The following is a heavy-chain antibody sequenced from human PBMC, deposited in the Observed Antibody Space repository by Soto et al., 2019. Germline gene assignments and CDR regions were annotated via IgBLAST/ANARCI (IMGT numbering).Heavy chain of an antibody. CDR2: IWYDGSNK. CDR1: GFTFSSHG. Sequence: QVQLVESGGGVVQPGRSLTLSCAASGFTFSSHGMHWVRQAPGKGLEWLAIIWYDGSNKYYADSVKGRFTISRDNSKNTLSLQMNNLRVEDTAVYYCARGGRSLLQPLDCWGQGTLVTVSS. J-gene: IGHJ4*02. CDR3: ARGGRSLLQPLDC. V-gene: IGHV3-33*08. D-gene: IGHD1-26*01.